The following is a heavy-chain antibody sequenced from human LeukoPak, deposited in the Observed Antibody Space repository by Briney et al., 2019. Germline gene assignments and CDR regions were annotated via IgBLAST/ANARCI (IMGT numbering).Heavy chain of an antibody. CDR1: GFTFSDYY. J-gene: IGHJ5*02. CDR3: ARVGVYYYDSSGYSNWFDP. CDR2: ISSSGSTI. Sequence: GGSLRLSCAASGFTFSDYYMSWIRQAPGKGLEWVSYISSSGSTIYYADSVKGRFTISRDNAKNSLYLQMNSPRAEDTAVYYCARVGVYYYDSSGYSNWFDPWGQGTLVTVSS. V-gene: IGHV3-11*01. D-gene: IGHD3-22*01.